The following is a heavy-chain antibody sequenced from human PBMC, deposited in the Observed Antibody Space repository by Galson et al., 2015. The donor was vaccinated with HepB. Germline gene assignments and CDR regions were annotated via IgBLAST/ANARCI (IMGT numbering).Heavy chain of an antibody. V-gene: IGHV1-2*04. CDR2: INPNSGGT. CDR1: GYTFTGYY. J-gene: IGHJ6*02. CDR3: ARSGSIAAAGTSHYYYYGMDV. D-gene: IGHD6-13*01. Sequence: SVKVSCKASGYTFTGYYMHWVRQAPGQGLEWMGWINPNSGGTNYAQKFQGWVTMTRDTSISTAYMEMSRLRSDDTAVYYCARSGSIAAAGTSHYYYYGMDVWGQGTTVTVSS.